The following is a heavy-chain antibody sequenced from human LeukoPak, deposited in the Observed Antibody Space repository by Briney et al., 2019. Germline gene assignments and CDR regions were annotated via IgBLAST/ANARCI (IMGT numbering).Heavy chain of an antibody. D-gene: IGHD6-13*01. J-gene: IGHJ6*03. V-gene: IGHV3-21*01. CDR1: GFTFSSYS. CDR3: AREARVYSSSWYDYYYYYMDV. CDR2: ISSSSSYI. Sequence: GGSLRLSCAASGFTFSSYSMNWVRQAPGKGLEWVSSISSSSSYIYYADSVKGRFTISRDNAKNSLYLQMNSLRAEDTAVYYCAREARVYSSSWYDYYYYYMDVWGKGTTVTVSS.